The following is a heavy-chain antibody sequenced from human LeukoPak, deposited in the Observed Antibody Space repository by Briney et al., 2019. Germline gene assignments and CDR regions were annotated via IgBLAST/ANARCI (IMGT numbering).Heavy chain of an antibody. CDR1: GGSISSYY. V-gene: IGHV4-59*12. J-gene: IGHJ4*02. CDR3: AREYRSGGTLYYFDY. D-gene: IGHD6-19*01. CDR2: IYYSGST. Sequence: SETLSLTCTVSGGSISSYYWSWLRQPPGKGLEWIGYIYYSGSTNYNPSLKSRVTISVDTSKNQFSLKLSSVTAADTAVYYCAREYRSGGTLYYFDYWGQGTLVTVSS.